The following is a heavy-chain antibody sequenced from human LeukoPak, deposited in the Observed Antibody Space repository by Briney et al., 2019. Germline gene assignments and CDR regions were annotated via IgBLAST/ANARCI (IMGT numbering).Heavy chain of an antibody. V-gene: IGHV3-21*01. Sequence: PGGSLRLSCAASGFTFSSYSMNWVRQAPGKGLEWLSSISSSSSYIYYADSVKGRFTISRDNAKNSLYLQMNSLRAEDTAVYYCAREDGRQLVPYYYYYMDVWGKGTTVTVSS. CDR1: GFTFSSYS. CDR2: ISSSSSYI. CDR3: AREDGRQLVPYYYYYMDV. J-gene: IGHJ6*03. D-gene: IGHD6-13*01.